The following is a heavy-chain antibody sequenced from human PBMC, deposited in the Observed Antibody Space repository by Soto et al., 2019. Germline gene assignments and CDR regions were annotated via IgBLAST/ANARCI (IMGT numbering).Heavy chain of an antibody. V-gene: IGHV3-7*05. CDR3: AKEGEQLWLPDY. J-gene: IGHJ4*02. CDR2: IKQDGRDK. D-gene: IGHD5-18*01. Sequence: GGSLRLSCAASGFTFSSYWMSWVRQAPGKGLEWVANIKQDGRDKYYVDSVKGRFTISRDNAKNSLNLQMNSLRVEDTAVYYCAKEGEQLWLPDYWGQGTLVPVSS. CDR1: GFTFSSYW.